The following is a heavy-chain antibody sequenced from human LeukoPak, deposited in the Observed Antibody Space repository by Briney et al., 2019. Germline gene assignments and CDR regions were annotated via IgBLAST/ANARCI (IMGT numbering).Heavy chain of an antibody. CDR2: ISASGDTT. CDR1: GFTFSSS. J-gene: IGHJ4*01. D-gene: IGHD3-22*01. Sequence: PGGSLRLTCAASGFTFSSSKSWVRQAPGKGLDWVSVISASGDTTYYADSVKGRFTISRDNSKNTLYLQMNSLRAEDTALYYCAKGSSGHYPRIYFDYW. V-gene: IGHV3-23*01. CDR3: AKGSSGHYPRIYFDY.